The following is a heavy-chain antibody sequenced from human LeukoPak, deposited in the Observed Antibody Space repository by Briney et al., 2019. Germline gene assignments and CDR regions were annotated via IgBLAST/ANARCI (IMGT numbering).Heavy chain of an antibody. CDR2: IVPILGIA. D-gene: IGHD2-8*01. CDR3: ARGTKPTPNYFDY. V-gene: IGHV1-69*02. CDR1: GGTFSSYT. J-gene: IGHJ4*02. Sequence: ASVKVSCKASGGTFSSYTISWVRQAPGQGLEWMGRIVPILGIANYAQKFQGRVTITADKSTSTAYMELSSPRSEDTAVYYCARGTKPTPNYFDYWGQGTLVTVSS.